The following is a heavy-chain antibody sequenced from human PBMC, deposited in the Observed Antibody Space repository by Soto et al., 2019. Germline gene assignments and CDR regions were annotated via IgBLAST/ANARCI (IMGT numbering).Heavy chain of an antibody. CDR3: AKGEDTIFGVVRAYYMDV. CDR2: ISGSGGST. CDR1: GFTFSSYA. D-gene: IGHD3-3*01. Sequence: GWSLRLSCAASGFTFSSYAMNWVRQAPGKGVEGVSAISGSGGSTYYAESVKGRFTISRDNSKNTLYLQMNSLRAEDTAVYYCAKGEDTIFGVVRAYYMDVWGKGTTVTVSS. V-gene: IGHV3-23*01. J-gene: IGHJ6*03.